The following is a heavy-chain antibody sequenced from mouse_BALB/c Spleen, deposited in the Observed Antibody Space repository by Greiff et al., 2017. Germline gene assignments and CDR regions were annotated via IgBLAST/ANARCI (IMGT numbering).Heavy chain of an antibody. CDR1: GYAFSSYW. Sequence: QVQLQQSGAELVRPGSSVKISCKASGYAFSSYWMNWVKQRPGQGLEWIGQIYPGDGDTNYNGKFKGKATLTADKSSSTAYMQLSSLTSEDSAVYFCARSGDGYPDYWGQGTTLTVSS. CDR3: ARSGDGYPDY. D-gene: IGHD2-3*01. V-gene: IGHV1-80*01. J-gene: IGHJ2*01. CDR2: IYPGDGDT.